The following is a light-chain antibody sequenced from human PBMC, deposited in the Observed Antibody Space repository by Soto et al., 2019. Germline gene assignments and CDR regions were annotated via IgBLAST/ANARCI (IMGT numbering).Light chain of an antibody. J-gene: IGLJ1*01. CDR1: GSDVGGYDY. Sequence: QSVLTQPASVSGSPGQSITVSCTGTGSDVGGYDYVSWYQHHPGKAPKVMIYEVTNRPSGVSNRFSGSKSGNTASLTISGLRAEDDADYYCSSYKSSSTYVFGTGTKVTVL. CDR2: EVT. V-gene: IGLV2-14*01. CDR3: SSYKSSSTYV.